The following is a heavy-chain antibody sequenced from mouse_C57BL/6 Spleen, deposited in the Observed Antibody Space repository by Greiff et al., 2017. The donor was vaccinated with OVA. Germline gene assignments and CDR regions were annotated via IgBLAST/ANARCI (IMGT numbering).Heavy chain of an antibody. CDR2: IDPSDSYT. CDR1: GYTFTSYW. Sequence: VKLQQPGAELVMPGASVKLSCKASGYTFTSYWMHWVKQRPGQGLEWIGEIDPSDSYTNYNQKFKGKSTLTVDKSSSTAYMQLSSLTSEDSAVYYCARRGSPHYFDYWGQGTTLTVSS. CDR3: ARRGSPHYFDY. V-gene: IGHV1-69*01. J-gene: IGHJ2*01.